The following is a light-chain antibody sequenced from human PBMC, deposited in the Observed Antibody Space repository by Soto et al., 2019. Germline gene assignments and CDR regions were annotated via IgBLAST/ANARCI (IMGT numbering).Light chain of an antibody. CDR1: SSDIGAYDY. CDR3: SSYTSTSTVGV. J-gene: IGLJ1*01. V-gene: IGLV2-14*01. CDR2: EVS. Sequence: QSVLTQPASVSGSPGQSITVSCTGTSSDIGAYDYVSWYQQHPGKAPKVIISEVSKRPSGVSHRFSGSKSGNTASLTISGLQAEDEADYYCSSYTSTSTVGVFGHATKVTV.